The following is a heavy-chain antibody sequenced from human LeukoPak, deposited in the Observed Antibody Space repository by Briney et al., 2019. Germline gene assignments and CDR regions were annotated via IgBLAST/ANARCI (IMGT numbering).Heavy chain of an antibody. J-gene: IGHJ4*02. CDR3: AKDTSIGKYCTNGVCSPFDY. CDR1: GFTFSSYA. D-gene: IGHD2-8*01. Sequence: AGGSLTLSCAASGFTFSSYAMSWVRQAPGKGLEWVSVISDSGDYTSYADSVRGRFTISRDNSRNTLYLQMISLRPEDTAVYYCAKDTSIGKYCTNGVCSPFDYWGQGTLVTVSS. CDR2: ISDSGDYT. V-gene: IGHV3-23*01.